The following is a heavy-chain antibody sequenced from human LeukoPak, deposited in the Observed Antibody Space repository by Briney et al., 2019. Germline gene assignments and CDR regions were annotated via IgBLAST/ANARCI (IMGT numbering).Heavy chain of an antibody. CDR1: GGSISSYY. Sequence: SETLSFTCTVSGGSISSYYWSWIRQPPGKGLEWIGYIYYSGTTKYNPSLKSRVTISVDTSKNQFSLKLSSVTAADTAVYYCARGLWGDDSSGCLAHAAFDIWGQGTMVTVSS. D-gene: IGHD3-22*01. CDR3: ARGLWGDDSSGCLAHAAFDI. CDR2: IYYSGTT. V-gene: IGHV4-59*01. J-gene: IGHJ3*02.